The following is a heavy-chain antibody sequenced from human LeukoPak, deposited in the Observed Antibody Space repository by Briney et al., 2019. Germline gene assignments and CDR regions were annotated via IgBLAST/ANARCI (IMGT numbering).Heavy chain of an antibody. D-gene: IGHD3-10*01. CDR1: SGPISSSTYY. V-gene: IGHV4-39*01. CDR3: ARQAYYAAGSYHAFDI. J-gene: IGHJ3*02. Sequence: SETLSLTCTVSSGPISSSTYYWGWIRQPPGKGLEWIGSIYYSGSTSYNPSLKSRVTISLDTSNHQFSLKLSSVTAADTAVYYCARQAYYAAGSYHAFDIWGQGTMVTVSS. CDR2: IYYSGST.